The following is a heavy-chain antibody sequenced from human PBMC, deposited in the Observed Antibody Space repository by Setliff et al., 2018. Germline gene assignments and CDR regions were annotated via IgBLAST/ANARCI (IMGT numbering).Heavy chain of an antibody. V-gene: IGHV1-2*02. CDR1: GYTFGAHY. J-gene: IGHJ4*02. CDR3: ARDVGAYCSGRICHPGY. CDR2: INPNSGDT. Sequence: GASVKVSCKASGYTFGAHYIHWVRQAPGQGFEWMGWINPNSGDTNYAQSFQGRVTMTADTSTNTAYMELKSLRSDDTAVYYCARDVGAYCSGRICHPGYWGRGTLVTVSS. D-gene: IGHD2-15*01.